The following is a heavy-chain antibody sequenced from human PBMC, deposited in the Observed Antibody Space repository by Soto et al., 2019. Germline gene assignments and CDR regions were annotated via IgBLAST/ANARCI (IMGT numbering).Heavy chain of an antibody. CDR1: GYTFTSYD. CDR3: ARGRPVSTGYYYSFIYA. J-gene: IGHJ6*03. V-gene: IGHV1-8*01. Sequence: QEPLVQSGAEVKKPGASVKVSCENSGYTFTSYDMNWVRQAPGRGLVRMGWMNTDSGHAESAQRFQGRVPMSKETSTSTVHMELSSLTSDDPAVYYCARGRPVSTGYYYSFIYAWGTGTSVSVSS. D-gene: IGHD4-17*01. CDR2: MNTDSGHA.